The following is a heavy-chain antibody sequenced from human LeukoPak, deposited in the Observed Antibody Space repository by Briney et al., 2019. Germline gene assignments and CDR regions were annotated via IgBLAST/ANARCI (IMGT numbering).Heavy chain of an antibody. CDR1: GFTFSGSA. CDR3: TRAAPPFGDYYYYYYMDV. Sequence: PGGSLRLSCAASGFTFSGSAMHWVRQASGKGLEWVGRIRSKANSYATAYAASVKGRFTISRDDSKNTAYLQMNSLKTEDTAVYYCTRAAPPFGDYYYYYYMDVWGKGTTGTVS. CDR2: IRSKANSYAT. D-gene: IGHD3-16*01. J-gene: IGHJ6*03. V-gene: IGHV3-73*01.